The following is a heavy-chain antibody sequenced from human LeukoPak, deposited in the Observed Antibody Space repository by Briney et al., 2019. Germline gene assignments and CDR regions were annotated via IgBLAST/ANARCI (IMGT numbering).Heavy chain of an antibody. CDR3: ARGASSQYYYDSSGYYYPGDY. CDR1: GYTFTGYY. CDR2: INPNSGGT. J-gene: IGHJ4*02. D-gene: IGHD3-22*01. V-gene: IGHV1-2*04. Sequence: ASVKVSCKASGYTFTGYYMHWVRQAPGQGLEWMGWINPNSGGTNYAQKFQGWVTMTRDTSISTAYMELSRLRSDDTAVYYCARGASSQYYYDSSGYYYPGDYWGQGTLVTVSS.